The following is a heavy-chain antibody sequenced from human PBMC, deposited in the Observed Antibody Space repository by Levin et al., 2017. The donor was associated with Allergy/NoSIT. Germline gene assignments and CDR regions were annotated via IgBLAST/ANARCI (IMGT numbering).Heavy chain of an antibody. Sequence: PGGSLRLSCAASGFSFGDSEMNWVRQAPGKGLEWVSFISSGGTTKYYADSVKGRFTISRDNANNLLYLQMDSLRVDDTGVYYCARDRADGVDWVGPVHQWGQGTLVTVSS. J-gene: IGHJ4*02. CDR1: GFSFGDSE. CDR3: ARDRADGVDWVGPVHQ. V-gene: IGHV3-48*03. D-gene: IGHD3-9*01. CDR2: ISSGGTTK.